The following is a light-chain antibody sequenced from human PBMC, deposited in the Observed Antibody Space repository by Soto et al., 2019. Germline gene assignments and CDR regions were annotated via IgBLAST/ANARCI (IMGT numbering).Light chain of an antibody. CDR1: QDISIY. V-gene: IGKV1-33*01. J-gene: IGKJ5*01. CDR2: DAS. Sequence: DINLTQSPSSLSASVGDGVTVTCQASQDISIYLSWYQQKPGKAPKLLIYDASNVEIGVPSRFSGSGSRTEFTLTIADLQPDDFGTYYCQQSLTMPITFGHGTRLEIK. CDR3: QQSLTMPIT.